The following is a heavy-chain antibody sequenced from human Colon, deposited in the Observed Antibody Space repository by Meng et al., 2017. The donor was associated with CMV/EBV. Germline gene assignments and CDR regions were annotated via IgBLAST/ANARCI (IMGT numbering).Heavy chain of an antibody. CDR1: GFTFSSYS. D-gene: IGHD3-3*01. CDR3: TKGLQYSDFWGVDS. Sequence: GGSLRLSCAASGFTFSSYSMNWVRQPPGKGLQWVSAVTGSGARAYYADSVEGRFTISRDNSKNTVYLQMNSLRAEDTAVYYCTKGLQYSDFWGVDSWGQGTLVTVSS. J-gene: IGHJ4*02. V-gene: IGHV3-23*01. CDR2: VTGSGARA.